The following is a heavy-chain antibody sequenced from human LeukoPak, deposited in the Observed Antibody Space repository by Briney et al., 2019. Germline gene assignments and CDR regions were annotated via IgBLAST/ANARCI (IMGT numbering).Heavy chain of an antibody. CDR2: ISGSGGST. J-gene: IGHJ4*02. D-gene: IGHD3-10*01. Sequence: PGGSLRLSCAASGFTFRTYAMSWVRQAPGKGLEWVSAISGSGGSTYYADSVKGRFTISRDNSKNTLYLQMNSLRAEDTAVYYCAKGLGDEGGFIFDYWGQGTLVTVSS. CDR3: AKGLGDEGGFIFDY. CDR1: GFTFRTYA. V-gene: IGHV3-23*01.